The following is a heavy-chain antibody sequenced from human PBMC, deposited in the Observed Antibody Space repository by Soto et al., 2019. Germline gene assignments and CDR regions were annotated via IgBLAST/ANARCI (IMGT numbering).Heavy chain of an antibody. V-gene: IGHV2-70*01. CDR1: GFSLTTSGMS. CDR3: ARPLKGVTSDWSQIDC. Sequence: GPTLVNPTQTLTLTCTFSGFSLTTSGMSVTWIRQSPGKALQWLALIDGNDHKYYNSSLRTRLTLSTDTTKNHVVLTMTNMDLLDTGRSFCARPLKGVTSDWSQIDCWGQGTLVTVS. CDR2: IDGNDHK. D-gene: IGHD2-21*02. J-gene: IGHJ4*02.